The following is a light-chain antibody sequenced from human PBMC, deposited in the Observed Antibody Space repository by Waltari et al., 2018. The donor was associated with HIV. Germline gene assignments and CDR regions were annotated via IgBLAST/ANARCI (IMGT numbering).Light chain of an antibody. CDR3: QAWDTSAYVL. V-gene: IGLV3-1*01. CDR1: NLGSKF. Sequence: SYELTQPPSVSVSPGQTATISCSGANLGSKFVSWYKQRPGQPPAVVIFQDGTRPSGISERISGSNAGNTATLTIRGTQAIDEADYYCQAWDTSAYVLFGGGTKLTVL. J-gene: IGLJ2*01. CDR2: QDG.